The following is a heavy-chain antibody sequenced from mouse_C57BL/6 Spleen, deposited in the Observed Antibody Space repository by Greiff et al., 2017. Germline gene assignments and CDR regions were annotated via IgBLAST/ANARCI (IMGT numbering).Heavy chain of an antibody. J-gene: IGHJ2*01. CDR2: IYPGDGDT. V-gene: IGHV1-82*01. CDR3: ARSGGYYSNYLDY. Sequence: QVQLKQSGPELVKPGASVKISCKASGYAFSSSWMNWVKQRPGKGLEWIGRIYPGDGDTNYNGKFKGKATLTADKSSSTAYMQLSSLTSEDSAVYFCARSGGYYSNYLDYWGQGTTLTVSS. CDR1: GYAFSSSW. D-gene: IGHD2-5*01.